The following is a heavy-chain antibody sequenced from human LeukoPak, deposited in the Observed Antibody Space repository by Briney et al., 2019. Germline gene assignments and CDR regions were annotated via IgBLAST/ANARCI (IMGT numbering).Heavy chain of an antibody. D-gene: IGHD3-22*01. CDR3: ARDYYDSSGYYYYYGMDV. V-gene: IGHV4-59*12. CDR1: GGSISSYY. Sequence: SETLSLTCIVSGGSISSYYWSWIRQPPGKGLEWIGYIYYSGSTNYDPSLKSRVTISVDTSKNQFSLKLSSVTAADTAVYYCARDYYDSSGYYYYYGMDVWGQGTTVTVSS. CDR2: IYYSGST. J-gene: IGHJ6*02.